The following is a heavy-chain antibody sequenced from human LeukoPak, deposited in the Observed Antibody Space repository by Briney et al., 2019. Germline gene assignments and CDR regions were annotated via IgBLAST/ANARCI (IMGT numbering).Heavy chain of an antibody. D-gene: IGHD6-13*01. CDR1: GXTFSSYW. J-gene: IGHJ4*02. Sequence: GGSLRLSCAASGXTFSSYWMHWVRQAPGKGLVWVSRINSDGISTSYADSVKGRFTISRDNTKNTLYLQMNSLRAEDTAVYYCAREGAAAGLDYWGQGTLVTVSS. CDR2: INSDGIST. V-gene: IGHV3-74*01. CDR3: AREGAAAGLDY.